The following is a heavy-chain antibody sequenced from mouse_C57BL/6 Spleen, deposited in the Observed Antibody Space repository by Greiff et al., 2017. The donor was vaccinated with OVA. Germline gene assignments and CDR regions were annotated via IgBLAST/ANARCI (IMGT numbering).Heavy chain of an antibody. CDR2: IYPGNSDT. CDR3: TTLPGTDY. V-gene: IGHV1-5*01. D-gene: IGHD4-1*01. Sequence: VQLQQSVTVLARPGASVKLSCKTSGYTFSRYWMPLLSQLPGPVLEWIGAIYPGNSDTSYNQKFKGKAKLTAVTSASTAYMELSSLTNEDSAVYYCTTLPGTDYWGQGTTLTVSS. CDR1: GYTFSRYW. J-gene: IGHJ2*01.